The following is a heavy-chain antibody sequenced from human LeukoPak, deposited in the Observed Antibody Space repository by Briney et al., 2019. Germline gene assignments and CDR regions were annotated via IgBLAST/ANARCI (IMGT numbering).Heavy chain of an antibody. Sequence: PGGSLRLSCAASGFTFSSYAMSWVCQAPGKGLEWVSAISGSGGSTYYADSVKGRFTISRDNSKNTLYLQMNSLRAEDTAVYYCAKLRRGVVTASGNGMDVWGQGTTVTVSS. V-gene: IGHV3-23*01. CDR1: GFTFSSYA. CDR3: AKLRRGVVTASGNGMDV. J-gene: IGHJ6*02. CDR2: ISGSGGST. D-gene: IGHD2-21*02.